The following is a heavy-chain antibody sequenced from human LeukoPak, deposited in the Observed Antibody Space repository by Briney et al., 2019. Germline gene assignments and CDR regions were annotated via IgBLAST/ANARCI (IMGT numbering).Heavy chain of an antibody. CDR2: IYSGGST. D-gene: IGHD6-13*01. V-gene: IGHV3-53*01. J-gene: IGHJ4*02. CDR3: VKNSGWYCLDY. Sequence: GGSLRLSCAASGFTVSNNYMSWVRQAPGKGLEWVSVIYSGGSTYYADSVKGRFTISRDTSKNTLSLQMNSLRAEDTAVYYCVKNSGWYCLDYWGQGITVIVSS. CDR1: GFTVSNNY.